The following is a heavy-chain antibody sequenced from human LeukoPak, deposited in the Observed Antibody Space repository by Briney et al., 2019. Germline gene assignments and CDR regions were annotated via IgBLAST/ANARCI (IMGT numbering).Heavy chain of an antibody. D-gene: IGHD2-15*01. CDR2: INHSGST. CDR1: GGTFSGYY. Sequence: SETLSLTCAVYGGTFSGYYWSWIRQPPGKGLEWIGEINHSGSTNYNPSLKSRVTISVDTSKNQFSLKLSSVTAADTAVYYCARRRWYYYGMDVWGQGTTVTVSS. V-gene: IGHV4-34*01. CDR3: ARRRWYYYGMDV. J-gene: IGHJ6*02.